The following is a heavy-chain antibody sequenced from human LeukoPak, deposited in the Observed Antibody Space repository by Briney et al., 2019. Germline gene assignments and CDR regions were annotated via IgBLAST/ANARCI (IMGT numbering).Heavy chain of an antibody. CDR3: AKETYCSSTSCYDYYYYYYGMDV. Sequence: PGGSLRLSCAASGFTFSSYAMSWVRQAPGKGLEWVSAISGSGGSTYYADSVKGRFTISRDNSKNTLYLQMNSLRAEDTAVYYCAKETYCSSTSCYDYYYYYYGMDVWGQGTTVTVSS. CDR1: GFTFSSYA. V-gene: IGHV3-23*01. D-gene: IGHD2-2*01. J-gene: IGHJ6*02. CDR2: ISGSGGST.